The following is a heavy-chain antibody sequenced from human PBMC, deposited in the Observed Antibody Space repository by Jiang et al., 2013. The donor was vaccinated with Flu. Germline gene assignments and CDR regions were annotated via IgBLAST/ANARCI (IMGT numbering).Heavy chain of an antibody. CDR1: GGSISSDDSH. CDR3: ARYYYARGADSNWLNP. Sequence: GPGLVKPSQTLSLTCTVSGGSISSDDSHWSWIRQPPGKGLEWIGYIHYSGSTFYNPSLKSRIAISVDTSKNQFSLRLSSVTAADTAVYFCARYYYARGADSNWLNPWGQGTLVTVSS. V-gene: IGHV4-30-4*08. J-gene: IGHJ5*02. D-gene: IGHD3-22*01. CDR2: IHYSGST.